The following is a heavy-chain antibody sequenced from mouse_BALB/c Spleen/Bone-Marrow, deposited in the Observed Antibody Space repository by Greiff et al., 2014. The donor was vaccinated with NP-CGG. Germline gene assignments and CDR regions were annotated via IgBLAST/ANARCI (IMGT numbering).Heavy chain of an antibody. Sequence: QVQLQQPGAELAKPGASVKMSCKASGYTFTSYWMHWVKQRPGQGLEWIGYIYPSTGYTEYNQKFKDKVTLTADESSSTAYMQLSSLTSEDSAVYYCARDDYAYWGQGTLVTVSA. J-gene: IGHJ3*01. CDR1: GYTFTSYW. V-gene: IGHV1-7*01. D-gene: IGHD2-4*01. CDR3: ARDDYAY. CDR2: IYPSTGYT.